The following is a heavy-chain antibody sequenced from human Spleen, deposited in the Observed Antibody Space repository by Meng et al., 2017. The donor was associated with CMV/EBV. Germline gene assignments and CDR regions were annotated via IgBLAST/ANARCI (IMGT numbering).Heavy chain of an antibody. Sequence: GGAFSGCYWSWIRQPPGKGLEWIREIKHSGSTNYNPSLKSRVTISVDTSKNQFSLKLSSVTAADTAVYYCARHQHDFWSGYYFYFHYWGQGTLVTVSS. V-gene: IGHV4-34*01. CDR1: GGAFSGCY. CDR2: IKHSGST. J-gene: IGHJ4*02. CDR3: ARHQHDFWSGYYFYFHY. D-gene: IGHD3-3*01.